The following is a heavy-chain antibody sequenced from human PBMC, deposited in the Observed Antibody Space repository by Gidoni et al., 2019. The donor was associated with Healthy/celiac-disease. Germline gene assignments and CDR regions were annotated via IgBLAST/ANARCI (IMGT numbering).Heavy chain of an antibody. D-gene: IGHD3-9*01. CDR2: IYYSGST. Sequence: QVQLQESGPGLVKPSETLSLTCTVSGGYVSSGSYYWSWIRQPPGKGLEWIGYIYYSGSTNYNPSLKSRVTISVDTSKNQFSLKLSSVTAADTAVYYCARAGASDILTGYYVDYWGQGTLVTVSS. CDR3: ARAGASDILTGYYVDY. CDR1: GGYVSSGSYY. J-gene: IGHJ4*02. V-gene: IGHV4-61*01.